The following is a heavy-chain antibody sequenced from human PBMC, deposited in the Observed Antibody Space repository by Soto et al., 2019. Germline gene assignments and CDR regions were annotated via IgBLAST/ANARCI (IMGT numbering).Heavy chain of an antibody. J-gene: IGHJ6*02. V-gene: IGHV4-30-4*01. Sequence: QVQLQESGPGLVKPSQTLXXTCTVSGDSVSXXXXYWTWIRQSPXRGLEWIASIDYSGSTYSNPALTSRVVISADTSKNPFYLKLRSVTAADTALYFCARDVPYYYGFDVWGQGTTVTVSS. CDR3: ARDVPYYYGFDV. CDR1: GDSVSXXXXY. CDR2: IDYSGST.